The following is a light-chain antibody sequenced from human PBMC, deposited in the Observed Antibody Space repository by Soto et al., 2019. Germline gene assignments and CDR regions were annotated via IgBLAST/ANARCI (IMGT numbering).Light chain of an antibody. J-gene: IGKJ3*01. CDR2: GAS. CDR3: KHYHGYPFT. V-gene: IGKV1-5*01. CDR1: QSISTW. Sequence: DIQMTQSPSTLSASAGDRVTITCRASQSISTWLAWYQQKPGKAPKLLIYGASSLASGVQSRFSGSGSGTEFTLTITSLQPDDFAIYYCKHYHGYPFTFGPGTKVDIK.